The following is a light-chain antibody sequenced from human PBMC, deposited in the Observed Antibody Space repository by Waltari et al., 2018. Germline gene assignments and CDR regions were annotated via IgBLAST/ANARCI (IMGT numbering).Light chain of an antibody. CDR2: GNN. Sequence: QSVLTQPPSVSGAPGQRVTISCPGSSSNIGAGFAVHWYQQLPGTAPKLLIYGNNNRPSGVPDRFSGSKSGTSASLAITGLQAEDEADYYCQSYGSDWVFGGGTKLTVL. J-gene: IGLJ3*02. CDR1: SSNIGAGFA. V-gene: IGLV1-40*01. CDR3: QSYGSDWV.